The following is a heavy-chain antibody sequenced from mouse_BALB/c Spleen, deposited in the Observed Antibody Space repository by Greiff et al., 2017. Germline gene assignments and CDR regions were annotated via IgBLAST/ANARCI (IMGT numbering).Heavy chain of an antibody. CDR1: GYSFTSGSY. CDR3: ARDDYYGYAMDY. Sequence: VQLQESGPGLVKPSQSLSLTCSVTGYSFTSGSYRIWIRKLPGNKLGWMGYISYDGSNNYNPSLKKRTAITRDTSKNQFFLKFKSVTTEDTATYDVARDDYYGYAMDYWGQGTSVTVSS. J-gene: IGHJ4*01. CDR2: ISYDGSN. D-gene: IGHD1-1*01. V-gene: IGHV3-6*02.